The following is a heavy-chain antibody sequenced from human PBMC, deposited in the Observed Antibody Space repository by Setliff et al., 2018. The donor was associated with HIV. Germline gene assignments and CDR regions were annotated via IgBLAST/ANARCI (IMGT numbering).Heavy chain of an antibody. CDR3: ARGSRLRLKYNWFNP. V-gene: IGHV4-34*01. CDR1: GGSSSGYY. D-gene: IGHD3-16*01. J-gene: IGHJ5*02. Sequence: SETLSLTCAVYGGSSSGYYWSWIRQPPGKGLEWIGEINHSGSTNYNPSLKSRVTISVDTSKNQFSLKLSSVTAADTAVYYCARGSRLRLKYNWFNPWGQGTLVTVSS. CDR2: INHSGST.